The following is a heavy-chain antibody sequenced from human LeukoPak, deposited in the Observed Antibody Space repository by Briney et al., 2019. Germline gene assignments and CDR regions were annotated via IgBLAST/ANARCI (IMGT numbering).Heavy chain of an antibody. CDR3: ARDSGILTGYYYFDY. V-gene: IGHV1-2*02. CDR2: INLNSGGT. J-gene: IGHJ4*02. Sequence: ASVKVSCKASGYIFTGYYMHWVRQAPGQGLEWMGWINLNSGGTNYAQKFQGRVTMTRDTSISTAYMELSRLRSDDTAVYYCARDSGILTGYYYFDYWGQGTLVTVSS. D-gene: IGHD3-9*01. CDR1: GYIFTGYY.